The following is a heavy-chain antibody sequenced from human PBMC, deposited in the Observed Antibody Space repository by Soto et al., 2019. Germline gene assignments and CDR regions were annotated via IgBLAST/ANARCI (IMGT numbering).Heavy chain of an antibody. Sequence: SETLSLTCTVSGGSISSGDYYWSWIRQPPGKGLEWIGYIYYSGSTYYNPSLKSRVTISVDPSKNQFSLKLSSVTAADTAVYYCARVRITMVRGYGMDVWGQGTTVTVSS. D-gene: IGHD3-10*01. CDR2: IYYSGST. J-gene: IGHJ6*02. CDR1: GGSISSGDYY. CDR3: ARVRITMVRGYGMDV. V-gene: IGHV4-30-4*01.